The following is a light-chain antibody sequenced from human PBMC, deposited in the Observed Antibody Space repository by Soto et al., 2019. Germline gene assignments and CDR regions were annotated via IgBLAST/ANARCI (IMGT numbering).Light chain of an antibody. Sequence: QSVLAQPPSASGSPGQSVTISCTGTSSDVGSYNYVSWYQQRPGKAPKLSIYEVSKRPSGVPDRFSGSKSGNTASLTVSGLQAEDEADYYCSSYAGTYVFGTGTKVTAL. CDR3: SSYAGTYV. CDR2: EVS. J-gene: IGLJ1*01. CDR1: SSDVGSYNY. V-gene: IGLV2-8*01.